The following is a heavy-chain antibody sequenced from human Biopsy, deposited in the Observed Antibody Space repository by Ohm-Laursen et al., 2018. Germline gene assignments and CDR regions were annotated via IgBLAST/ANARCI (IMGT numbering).Heavy chain of an antibody. D-gene: IGHD5-12*01. J-gene: IGHJ4*02. CDR2: IFNSANT. CDR1: GGTISSGGSY. V-gene: IGHV4-31*01. CDR3: ERLVSGDYFPTFFDF. Sequence: TLSLTYTVSGGTISSGGSYWSWIRQGQGKGLEWIGNIFNSANTYYNPSLKDLITISEDTSKNQLSLKLSSVTAADTSVYYCERLVSGDYFPTFFDFWGQGALVAVSS.